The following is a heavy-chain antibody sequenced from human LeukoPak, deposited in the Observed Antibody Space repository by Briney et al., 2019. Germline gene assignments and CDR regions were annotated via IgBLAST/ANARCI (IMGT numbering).Heavy chain of an antibody. J-gene: IGHJ4*02. D-gene: IGHD3-22*01. CDR2: IIPIFGTA. V-gene: IGHV1-69*05. CDR1: GGTFSSYA. Sequence: ASVKVSCKASGGTFSSYAISWVRQAPGQGLEWMGGIIPIFGTANYAQKFQGRVTITTDESTSTAYMELSTLRSEDTAVYYCAAGDGSSGYYYGSYWGQGTLVTVSS. CDR3: AAGDGSSGYYYGSY.